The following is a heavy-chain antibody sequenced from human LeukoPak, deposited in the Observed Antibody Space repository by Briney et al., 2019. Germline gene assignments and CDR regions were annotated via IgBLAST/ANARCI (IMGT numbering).Heavy chain of an antibody. V-gene: IGHV1-46*04. D-gene: IGHD3-10*01. CDR2: INPHDNSI. CDR3: AREGGSYKHFDD. J-gene: IGHJ4*02. CDR1: EDTFTRHY. Sequence: GASVKVSCKASEDTFTRHYIHWVRQAPGQGLEWIGFINPHDNSIDYTQKLRGRVTVTRDRSTSTVYMELNSLRSDDTAVYYCAREGGSYKHFDDWGQGSLVTVSS.